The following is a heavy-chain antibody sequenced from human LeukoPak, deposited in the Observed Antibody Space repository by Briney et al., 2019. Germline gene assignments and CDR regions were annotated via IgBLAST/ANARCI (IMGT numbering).Heavy chain of an antibody. V-gene: IGHV3-48*04. CDR2: ISDSGTTI. J-gene: IGHJ4*02. CDR1: EFTFSSYR. Sequence: GGSLRLSCAASEFTFSSYRMSWVRQAPGKGLEWVSHISDSGTTINYADSVKGRFTISRDNAKNSLFPQMNRLRAEDTAVYYCARVPSRDGYNLGFDYWGQGTLVTVSS. D-gene: IGHD5-24*01. CDR3: ARVPSRDGYNLGFDY.